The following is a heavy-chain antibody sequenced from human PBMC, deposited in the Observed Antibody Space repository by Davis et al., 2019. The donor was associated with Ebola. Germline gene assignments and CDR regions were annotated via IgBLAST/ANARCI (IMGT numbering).Heavy chain of an antibody. CDR2: MSPYNGNT. J-gene: IGHJ6*02. D-gene: IGHD6-13*01. V-gene: IGHV1-18*04. CDR1: SYTFTSNG. Sequence: ASSLNICNASSYTFTSNGTSWLRPDPREGLVWRWWMSPYNGNTTFAQTPQGRVTMTTDTSTSSAYMELRSLRSDDTAVYYCARMAAAGTKLAVWGQGTTVTVSS. CDR3: ARMAAAGTKLAV.